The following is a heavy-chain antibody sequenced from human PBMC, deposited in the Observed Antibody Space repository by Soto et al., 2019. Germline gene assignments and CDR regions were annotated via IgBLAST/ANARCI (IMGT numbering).Heavy chain of an antibody. Sequence: GESLKISCKGSGYSFTSYWIGWVRQMPGKGLEWMGIIYPGDSDTRYSPSFQGQVTISADKSISTAYLQWSSLKASDTAMYYCARQDIVVVPAATTDYYYYGVDVWGQGTTVTVSS. CDR2: IYPGDSDT. CDR3: ARQDIVVVPAATTDYYYYGVDV. CDR1: GYSFTSYW. V-gene: IGHV5-51*01. J-gene: IGHJ6*02. D-gene: IGHD2-2*01.